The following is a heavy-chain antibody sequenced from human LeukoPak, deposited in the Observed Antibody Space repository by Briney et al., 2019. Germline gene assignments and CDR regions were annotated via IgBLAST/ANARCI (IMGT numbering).Heavy chain of an antibody. D-gene: IGHD3-10*01. CDR3: ARGYDSGSYYRH. CDR1: GGSFSGYY. V-gene: IGHV4-34*01. J-gene: IGHJ4*02. CDR2: INHSGST. Sequence: PSETLSLTCAVYGGSFSGYYWSWIRQPPGKGLEWIGEINHSGSTNYNPSLKSRVTISLDTSKNQFSLKLSSVTAADMAVYYCARGYDSGSYYRHWGQGTLVTVFS.